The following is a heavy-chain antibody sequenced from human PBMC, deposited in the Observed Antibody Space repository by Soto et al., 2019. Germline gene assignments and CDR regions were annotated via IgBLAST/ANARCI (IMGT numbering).Heavy chain of an antibody. J-gene: IGHJ4*02. CDR1: GGSFSGYF. CDR3: AREFIVIHPPSHPHFNRPYDY. D-gene: IGHD3-16*02. V-gene: IGHV4-34*01. CDR2: INHSGST. Sequence: PSETLSLTCAVYGGSFSGYFWSWIRQSPGKGLEWIGEINHSGSTNYNPSLKSRVTISVDTSKNQFSLKLSSVTAADTAVYYCAREFIVIHPPSHPHFNRPYDYWGQGTLVTVSS.